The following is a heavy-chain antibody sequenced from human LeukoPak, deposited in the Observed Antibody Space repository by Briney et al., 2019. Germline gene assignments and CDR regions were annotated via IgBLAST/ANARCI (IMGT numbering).Heavy chain of an antibody. Sequence: SVKVSCKATGDTFSSYAISWVRQAPGQGLEWMGGIIPIFGTANYAQKFQGRVTITTDESTSTAYMELSSLRSEDTAVYYCARDRTPGTNGWYDPWGQGTLVTVSS. D-gene: IGHD2-8*01. CDR3: ARDRTPGTNGWYDP. V-gene: IGHV1-69*05. J-gene: IGHJ5*02. CDR1: GDTFSSYA. CDR2: IIPIFGTA.